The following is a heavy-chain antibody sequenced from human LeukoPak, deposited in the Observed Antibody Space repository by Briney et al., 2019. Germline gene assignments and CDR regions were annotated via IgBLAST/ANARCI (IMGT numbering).Heavy chain of an antibody. CDR1: GFTFSSYE. CDR3: ARDRWTVTHSDY. CDR2: ISSSGSTI. D-gene: IGHD4-17*01. Sequence: GGSLRLSCAASGFTFSSYEMNWVRQAPGRGVEWVSYISSSGSTIYYADSVKGRSTISRDNAKNSLYLQMNSLRAEDTPVYYCARDRWTVTHSDYWGQGTLVTVSS. V-gene: IGHV3-48*03. J-gene: IGHJ4*02.